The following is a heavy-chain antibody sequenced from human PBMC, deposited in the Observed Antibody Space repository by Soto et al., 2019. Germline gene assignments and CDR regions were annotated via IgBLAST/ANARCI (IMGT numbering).Heavy chain of an antibody. J-gene: IGHJ5*02. Sequence: PGESLKISCKGSGYSFTSYWIGWVRQVPGKGLEWMGIIYPGDSDTRYSPSFQGQVTISADKSISTAYLQWSSLKASDTAMYYCARHSRGHSYHPDWFDPWGQGTLVTVSS. D-gene: IGHD5-18*01. V-gene: IGHV5-51*01. CDR2: IYPGDSDT. CDR1: GYSFTSYW. CDR3: ARHSRGHSYHPDWFDP.